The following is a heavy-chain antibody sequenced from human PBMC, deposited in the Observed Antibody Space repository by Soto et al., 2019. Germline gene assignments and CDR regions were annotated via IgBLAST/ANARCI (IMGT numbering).Heavy chain of an antibody. D-gene: IGHD4-17*01. J-gene: IGHJ4*02. Sequence: SETLSLTCTVSGGSISSGGYYWSWIRQHPGKGLEWIGYIYYSGSTYYNPSLKSRVTISVDTSKNQFSLKLSSVTAADTAVYYCARTTVPKSYFDYWGQGTLVTVSS. CDR3: ARTTVPKSYFDY. CDR1: GGSISSGGYY. V-gene: IGHV4-31*03. CDR2: IYYSGST.